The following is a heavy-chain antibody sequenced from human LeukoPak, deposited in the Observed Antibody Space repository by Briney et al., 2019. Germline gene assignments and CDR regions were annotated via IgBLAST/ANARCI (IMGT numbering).Heavy chain of an antibody. D-gene: IGHD6-13*01. Sequence: KSGGSLRLSCAASGFTFSTYSMSWVRQAPGKGLEWVSSISSNSRYIYYADSMRGRFTISRDNAKNSLHLQMNSLKPEDTAVYYCARVAEAAAFDSWGQGTLVTVSS. CDR2: ISSNSRYI. V-gene: IGHV3-21*06. CDR3: ARVAEAAAFDS. CDR1: GFTFSTYS. J-gene: IGHJ4*02.